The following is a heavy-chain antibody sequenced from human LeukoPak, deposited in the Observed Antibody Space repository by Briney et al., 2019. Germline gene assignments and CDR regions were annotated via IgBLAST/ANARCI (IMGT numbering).Heavy chain of an antibody. J-gene: IGHJ6*02. CDR3: AKEGVDIVATTKYYYYYGMDV. D-gene: IGHD5-12*01. Sequence: PGGSLRLSCATSGFTFSNYWMHWVRQAPGKGLVWVSRINTDGSSTNYADSVKGRFTISRDNSKNTLYLQMNSLRAEDTAVYYCAKEGVDIVATTKYYYYYGMDVWGQGTTVTVSS. CDR1: GFTFSNYW. CDR2: INTDGSST. V-gene: IGHV3-74*01.